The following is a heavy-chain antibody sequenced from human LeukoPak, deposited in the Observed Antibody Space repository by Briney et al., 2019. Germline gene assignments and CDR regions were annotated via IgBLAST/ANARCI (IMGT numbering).Heavy chain of an antibody. CDR1: GFIFSGFA. CDR3: ARVRGVPAAWAIDY. J-gene: IGHJ4*02. CDR2: TLYDGRIK. V-gene: IGHV3-30*09. D-gene: IGHD2-2*01. Sequence: GGSLRLSCAASGFIFSGFAMFWVRQAPGRGLEWVAVTLYDGRIKYYADSVKGRFAISRDNSNNTLFLHMSSLREEDTAVYYCARVRGVPAAWAIDYWGQGTLVTVSS.